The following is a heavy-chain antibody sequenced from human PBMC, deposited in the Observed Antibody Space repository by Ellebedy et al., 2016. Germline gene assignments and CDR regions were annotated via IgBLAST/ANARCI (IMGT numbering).Heavy chain of an antibody. CDR2: IIPILGIA. CDR1: GGTFSSYA. CDR3: ARTEGNSGYENYYYYYYMDV. Sequence: SVKVSCKASGGTFSSYAISWVRQAPGQGLEWMGGIIPILGIANYAQKFQGRVTITADKSTSTAYMELSSLRSEDTAVYYCARTEGNSGYENYYYYYYMDVWGKGTTVTVSS. D-gene: IGHD5-12*01. J-gene: IGHJ6*03. V-gene: IGHV1-69*10.